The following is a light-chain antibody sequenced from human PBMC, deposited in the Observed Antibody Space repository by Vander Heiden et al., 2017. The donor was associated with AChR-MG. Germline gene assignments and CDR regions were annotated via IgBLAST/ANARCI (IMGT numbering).Light chain of an antibody. J-gene: IGKJ1*01. V-gene: IGKV3-20*01. CDR3: QQYVTSPST. CDR1: QTVRSSY. Sequence: EIVLTQSPGTLSLSPGERGTLSCRASQTVRSSYLAWYQQKLGQAPRLLLYGASSRATGIPDRFSGSGSGTDFTLTISRLEPEDFAVYYCQQYVTSPSTFGQGTKVEIK. CDR2: GAS.